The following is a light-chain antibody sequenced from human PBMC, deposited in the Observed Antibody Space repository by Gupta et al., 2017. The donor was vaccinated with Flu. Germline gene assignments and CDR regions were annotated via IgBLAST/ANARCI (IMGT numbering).Light chain of an antibody. Sequence: PSFLSASIGDRVTITCRASQGIRGYLGWYQQKPGKGPQLLIYAASTLQSGVPSRFSGGGSGTKYTLTIRGLQAEDFASYYCQQVHSYPYTFGQGTMLEIK. CDR2: AAS. J-gene: IGKJ2*01. CDR3: QQVHSYPYT. V-gene: IGKV1-9*01. CDR1: QGIRGY.